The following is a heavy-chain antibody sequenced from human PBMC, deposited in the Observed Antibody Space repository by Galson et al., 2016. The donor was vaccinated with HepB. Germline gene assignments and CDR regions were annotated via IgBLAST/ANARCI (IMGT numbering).Heavy chain of an antibody. J-gene: IGHJ5*02. V-gene: IGHV3-23*01. CDR3: AKNFGKAAGHMEDWFDP. CDR2: ISPKSVTT. D-gene: IGHD6-13*01. Sequence: SLRLSCAASGFTFSSYAMTWVRQAPGKGLQWVSTISPKSVTTKYADSVRGRFTVSRDNSNKTLFLQMNSPRAEDTALYYCAKNFGKAAGHMEDWFDPWGQGTLVTVSS. CDR1: GFTFSSYA.